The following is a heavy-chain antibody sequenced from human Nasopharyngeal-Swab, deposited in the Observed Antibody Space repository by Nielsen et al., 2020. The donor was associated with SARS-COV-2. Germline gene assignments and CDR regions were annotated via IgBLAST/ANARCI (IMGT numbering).Heavy chain of an antibody. Sequence: GGSLRLSCPASGFTFSTYWMHWVRQAPGKGLVWVSRINSIGSSINYADSVKGRFTISRDNAKNTLYLQMNSLRAEDTAVYYCARGGRIAAAGVLLPVYYYYMDVWGKGTTVTVSS. V-gene: IGHV3-74*01. CDR1: GFTFSTYW. J-gene: IGHJ6*03. CDR3: ARGGRIAAAGVLLPVYYYYMDV. D-gene: IGHD6-13*01. CDR2: INSIGSSI.